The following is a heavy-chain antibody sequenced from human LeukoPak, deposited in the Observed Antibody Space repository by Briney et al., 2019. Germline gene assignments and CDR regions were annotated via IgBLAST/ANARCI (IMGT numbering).Heavy chain of an antibody. CDR2: ISDGGGTS. CDR3: AKGHSTGGYYFDF. J-gene: IGHJ4*02. V-gene: IGHV3-23*01. D-gene: IGHD3-16*01. CDR1: GFTFSSYA. Sequence: GSLRLSCAASGFTFSSYAMSWVRQAPGKGLEWVSTISDGGGTSYYTDSVKGRFTISRDNSRSTLYLQMNSLRAEDTAVYYCAKGHSTGGYYFDFWGQGTLVTVSS.